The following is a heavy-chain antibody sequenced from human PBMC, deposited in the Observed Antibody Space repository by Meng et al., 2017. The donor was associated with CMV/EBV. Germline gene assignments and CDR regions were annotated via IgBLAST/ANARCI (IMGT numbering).Heavy chain of an antibody. D-gene: IGHD5-18*01. CDR1: GFTFSSYS. Sequence: GGSLRLSCAASGFTFSSYSMNWARQAPGKGLEWVSSISSGGSYIYYADSVKGRFTISRDNSKNTLYLQMNSLRAEDTAVYYCAKDLPYSYGYGMDVWGQGTTVTVSS. J-gene: IGHJ6*02. CDR3: AKDLPYSYGYGMDV. CDR2: ISSGGSYI. V-gene: IGHV3-21*01.